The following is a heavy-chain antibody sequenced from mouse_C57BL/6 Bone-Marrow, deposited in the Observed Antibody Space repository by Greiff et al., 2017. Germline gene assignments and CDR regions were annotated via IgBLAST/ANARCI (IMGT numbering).Heavy chain of an antibody. CDR2: IDPENGDT. V-gene: IGHV14-4*01. J-gene: IGHJ2*01. Sequence: VQLLQSGAELVRPGASVKLSCTASGFNIKDDYMHWVKQRPEQGLEWIGWIDPENGDTEYASKFQGKATITADTSSNTAYLQLSSLTSEDTAVYYCTTLGLLLFDYWGQGTTLTVSS. D-gene: IGHD1-1*01. CDR1: GFNIKDDY. CDR3: TTLGLLLFDY.